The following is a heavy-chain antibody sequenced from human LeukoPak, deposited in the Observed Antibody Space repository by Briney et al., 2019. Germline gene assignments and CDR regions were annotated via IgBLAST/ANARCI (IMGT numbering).Heavy chain of an antibody. CDR1: GYTFTGYY. CDR3: AREPHYGDYIHFDY. J-gene: IGHJ4*02. V-gene: IGHV1-2*02. CDR2: INPNSGDT. Sequence: VASVKVSCKASGYTFTGYYMHWVRQAPGQGLEWMGWINPNSGDTNYAQKFRGRVTMTRDTSISTPYMELSRLRSDDTAVYYCAREPHYGDYIHFDYWGQGTRVTVPS. D-gene: IGHD4-17*01.